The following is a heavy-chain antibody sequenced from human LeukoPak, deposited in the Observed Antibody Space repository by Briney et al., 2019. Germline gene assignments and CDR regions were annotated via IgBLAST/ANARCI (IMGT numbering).Heavy chain of an antibody. Sequence: PGGSLRLSCAASGFTFSSYAMSWVRQAPGKGLEWVSAISGSGGSTYFAVSVKGRFTISRDNAKNTLYLQMNSLTAEDTAVYYCARGYSSRLYNWLDPWGQGTLVTVSS. D-gene: IGHD6-13*01. CDR1: GFTFSSYA. CDR2: ISGSGGST. V-gene: IGHV3-23*01. J-gene: IGHJ5*02. CDR3: ARGYSSRLYNWLDP.